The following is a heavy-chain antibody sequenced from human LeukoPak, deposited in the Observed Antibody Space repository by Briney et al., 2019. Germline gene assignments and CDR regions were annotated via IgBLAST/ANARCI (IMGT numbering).Heavy chain of an antibody. J-gene: IGHJ4*02. CDR2: IIPILGIA. CDR1: GGTFIIYA. Sequence: SVKVSSKASGGTFIIYATSWVRQAPGQGLEWMGRIIPILGIANYAQKFQGRVTITAEKSTSTAYVELSSLRSEDTAVYHCAREGGYFDYWGQGTLVTVSS. D-gene: IGHD2-15*01. CDR3: AREGGYFDY. V-gene: IGHV1-69*04.